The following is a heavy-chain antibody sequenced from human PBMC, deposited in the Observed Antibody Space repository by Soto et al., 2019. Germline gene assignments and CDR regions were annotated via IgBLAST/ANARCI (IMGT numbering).Heavy chain of an antibody. CDR2: INHSGST. CDR3: ARGRRMHNDYYFFGMEG. V-gene: IGHV4-34*01. J-gene: IGHJ6*02. CDR1: GGSFSGYY. Sequence: QVQLQQWGAGLLKPSETLSLTCAVYGGSFSGYYWSWIRQPPGKGLEWIGEINHSGSTNYNPSLKSRVTISVDPSKNQFSLQLSSVTAADTAVYYCARGRRMHNDYYFFGMEGWGQGTTVTVSS.